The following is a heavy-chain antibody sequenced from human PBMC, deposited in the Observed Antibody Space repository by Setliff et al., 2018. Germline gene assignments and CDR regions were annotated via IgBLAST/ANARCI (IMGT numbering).Heavy chain of an antibody. CDR3: ARDVFPYHYEGAFDI. J-gene: IGHJ3*02. CDR2: INPSSGRT. CDR1: GYTFTSHY. D-gene: IGHD3-22*01. Sequence: ASVKVSSKASGYTFTSHYMHWVRQAPGLGLEWMGTINPSSGRTSYAQKFQGRVTMTRDTSTSTVYMDMSSLRPEDTAVYYCARDVFPYHYEGAFDIWGQGTMVTVSS. V-gene: IGHV1-46*01.